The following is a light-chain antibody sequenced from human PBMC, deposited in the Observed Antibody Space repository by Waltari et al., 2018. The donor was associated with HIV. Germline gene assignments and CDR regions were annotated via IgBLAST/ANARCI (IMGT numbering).Light chain of an antibody. CDR3: CSYVGWSTILYV. CDR1: RSAVGSYNL. J-gene: IGLJ1*01. V-gene: IGLV2-23*02. CDR2: EVS. Sequence: QSALTQPASVSGSPGQSITISCPGTRSAVGSYNLVSWYQQHPGKAPKLMIYEVSKRPSGVSNRFSGSKSGNTAFLTISGLQAEDEADYYCCSYVGWSTILYVFGTGTKVTVL.